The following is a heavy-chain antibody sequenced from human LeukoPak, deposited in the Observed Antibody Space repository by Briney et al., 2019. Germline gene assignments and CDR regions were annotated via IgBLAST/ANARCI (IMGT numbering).Heavy chain of an antibody. J-gene: IGHJ4*02. V-gene: IGHV3-53*01. D-gene: IGHD5-24*01. CDR2: IYGGGNI. Sequence: GGSLRLYCADSGFTVSSNYMNWVRQAPGKGLEWVSVIYGGGNIYYADSVKGRFTISRDNSKNTLYLQMNSLRAEDTAVYYCARGAGYNYPYYFDYWGQGTLVTVSS. CDR3: ARGAGYNYPYYFDY. CDR1: GFTVSSNY.